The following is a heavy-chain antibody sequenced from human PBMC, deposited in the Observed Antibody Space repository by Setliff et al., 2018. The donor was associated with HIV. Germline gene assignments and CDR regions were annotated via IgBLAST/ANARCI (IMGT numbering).Heavy chain of an antibody. CDR3: ARLLAGGLYDHWGNWFDP. CDR2: IYYSGST. Sequence: PSETLSLTCTVSGGSISSSSYYWGWIRPPPGKGLEWIGSIYYSGSTYYNPSLKSRVTISVDTSKNQFTLKLSSVTAADTAVYYCARLLAGGLYDHWGNWFDPWGQGTLVTVSS. CDR1: GGSISSSSYY. D-gene: IGHD6-19*01. V-gene: IGHV4-39*01. J-gene: IGHJ5*02.